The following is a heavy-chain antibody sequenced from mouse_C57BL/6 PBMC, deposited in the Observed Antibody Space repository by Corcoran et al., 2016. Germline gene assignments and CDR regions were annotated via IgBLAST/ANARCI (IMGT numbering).Heavy chain of an antibody. CDR2: INPNNGGT. D-gene: IGHD2-10*02. J-gene: IGHJ3*01. V-gene: IGHV1-26*01. CDR1: GYTFTDYY. CDR3: ARSEVEYGNHGAY. Sequence: EVQLQQSGPELVKPGASVKISCKASGYTFTDYYMNWVKQSHGKSLEWIGDINPNNGGTSYNQKFKGKATLTVDKSSSTAYMELRSLTSEDSAVYYCARSEVEYGNHGAYWGQGTLVTVSA.